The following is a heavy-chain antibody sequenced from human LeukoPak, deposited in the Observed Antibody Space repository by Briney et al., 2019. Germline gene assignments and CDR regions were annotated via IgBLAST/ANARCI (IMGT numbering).Heavy chain of an antibody. CDR2: IIPIFGTA. CDR1: GGTFSSYA. D-gene: IGHD6-13*01. V-gene: IGHV1-69*05. CDR3: ARGVGSSSWPYNWFDP. Sequence: GASVKVSCKAPGGTFSSYAISWVRQAPGQGLEWMGGIIPIFGTANYAQKFQGRVTITTDESTSTAYMELSSLRSEDTAVYYCARGVGSSSWPYNWFDPWGQGTLVTVSS. J-gene: IGHJ5*02.